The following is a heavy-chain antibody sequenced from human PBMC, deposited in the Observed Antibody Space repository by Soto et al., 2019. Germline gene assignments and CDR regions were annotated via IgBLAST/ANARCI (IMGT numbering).Heavy chain of an antibody. Sequence: EMQLVESGGGLVQPGGSLRLSCAAPGFTFNNYDIYWVRQATGKGLEWVSTIGRAGDTYYSDSVKGRFTISRDVAENSLYLQMNSLKAGDTAVYYCARNGGGLDCWGQGTLVTVSS. J-gene: IGHJ4*02. V-gene: IGHV3-13*01. D-gene: IGHD2-15*01. CDR3: ARNGGGLDC. CDR1: GFTFNNYD. CDR2: IGRAGDT.